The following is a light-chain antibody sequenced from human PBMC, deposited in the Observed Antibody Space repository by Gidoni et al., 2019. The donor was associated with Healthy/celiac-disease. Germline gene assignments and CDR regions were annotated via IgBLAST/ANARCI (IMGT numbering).Light chain of an antibody. CDR2: AAS. V-gene: IGKV1-27*01. CDR1: QGISNY. CDR3: KKGLK. J-gene: IGKJ1*01. Sequence: TQMTQSPSSLSASVGDRVTITCRASQGISNYLAWYQQKPGKVPKLLIYAASTLQSGVPSRFSGSGSGTDFTLTISSLEPEDVETYYCKKGLKFGQGTKVEIK.